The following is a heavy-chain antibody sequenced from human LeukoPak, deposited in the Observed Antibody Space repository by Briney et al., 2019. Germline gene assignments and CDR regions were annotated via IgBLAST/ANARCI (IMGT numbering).Heavy chain of an antibody. V-gene: IGHV3-21*04. CDR3: ARLGGSFYAFYI. Sequence: PGGSLRLSCAASGFTFSSYSMNWVRQAPGKGLEWVSSISSSSSYIYYADSVKGRFTISRDKAKNSLYLQMNSLRAEDTAVYYCARLGGSFYAFYIWGQGTMVTVSS. CDR1: GFTFSSYS. CDR2: ISSSSSYI. J-gene: IGHJ3*02. D-gene: IGHD6-6*01.